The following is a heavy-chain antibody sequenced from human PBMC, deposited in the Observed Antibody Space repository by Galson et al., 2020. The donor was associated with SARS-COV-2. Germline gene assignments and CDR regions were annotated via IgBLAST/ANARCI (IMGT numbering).Heavy chain of an antibody. CDR2: IYYSGST. Sequence: ASETLSLTCTVSGGSISSGGYYWSWIRQHPGKGLEWIGYIYYSGSTYYNPSLKSRVTISVDTSKNQFSLKLSSVTAADTAVYYCATETLVVERYYYYGMDGWGQGTTVTVSS. CDR1: GGSISSGGYY. V-gene: IGHV4-31*03. J-gene: IGHJ6*02. CDR3: ATETLVVERYYYYGMDG. D-gene: IGHD2-2*01.